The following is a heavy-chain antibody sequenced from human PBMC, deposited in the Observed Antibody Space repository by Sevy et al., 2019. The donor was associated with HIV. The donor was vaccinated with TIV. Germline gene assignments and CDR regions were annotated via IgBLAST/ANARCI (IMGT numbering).Heavy chain of an antibody. V-gene: IGHV3-23*01. CDR2: LSVNGGYT. D-gene: IGHD3-3*01. Sequence: GGSLRLSCAASGFTFGNYAMSWVRQAPGKGLEWVSSLSVNGGYTYYADSVKGRFTVSRDNSKNTLDLQMNTLRAEDTALDYCAKGFSHTMFGVDTLFDYWGQGTLVTVSS. CDR3: AKGFSHTMFGVDTLFDY. CDR1: GFTFGNYA. J-gene: IGHJ4*02.